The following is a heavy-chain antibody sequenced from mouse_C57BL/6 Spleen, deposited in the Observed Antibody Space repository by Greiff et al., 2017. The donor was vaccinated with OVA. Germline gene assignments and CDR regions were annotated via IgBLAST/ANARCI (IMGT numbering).Heavy chain of an antibody. J-gene: IGHJ3*01. V-gene: IGHV6-3*01. CDR1: GFTFSNYW. CDR2: IRLKSDNYAT. D-gene: IGHD4-1*01. CDR3: KNWDGVAY. Sequence: EVKLEESGGGLVQPGGSMKLSCVASGFTFSNYWMNWVRQSPEKGLEWVAQIRLKSDNYATHYAESVKGRFTISRDDSKSSVYLQMNNLRAEDTGIYYCKNWDGVAYWGQGTLVTVSA.